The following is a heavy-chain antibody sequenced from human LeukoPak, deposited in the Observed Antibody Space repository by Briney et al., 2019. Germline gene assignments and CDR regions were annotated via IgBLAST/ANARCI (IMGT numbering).Heavy chain of an antibody. CDR1: GFTFSSYG. CDR2: ISSSGSTI. J-gene: IGHJ4*02. Sequence: PGGSLRLSCAASGFTFSSYGMNWVRQAPGKGLEWVSYISSSGSTIYYADSVKGRFTISRDNAKNSLYLQMNSLRAEDTAVYYCARVSGWYGYYFDYWGQGTLVTVSS. V-gene: IGHV3-48*03. CDR3: ARVSGWYGYYFDY. D-gene: IGHD6-19*01.